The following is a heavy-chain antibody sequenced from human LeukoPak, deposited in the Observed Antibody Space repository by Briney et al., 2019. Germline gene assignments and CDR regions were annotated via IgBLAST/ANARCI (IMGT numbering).Heavy chain of an antibody. Sequence: QSGGSLRLSCAASGFTFSSYAMSWVRQAPGKGLEWVSAISGSGGSTCYADSVKGRFTISRDNSKNTLYLQMNSLRAEDTAVYYCAKSSYSSSWYFLVWGQGTLVTVSS. CDR2: ISGSGGST. J-gene: IGHJ4*02. V-gene: IGHV3-23*01. CDR3: AKSSYSSSWYFLV. CDR1: GFTFSSYA. D-gene: IGHD6-13*01.